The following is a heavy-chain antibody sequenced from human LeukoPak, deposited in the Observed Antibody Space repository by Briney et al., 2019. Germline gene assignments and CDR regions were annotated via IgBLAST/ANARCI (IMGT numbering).Heavy chain of an antibody. CDR1: GFTFSSYA. V-gene: IGHV3-23*01. D-gene: IGHD5-18*01. J-gene: IGHJ4*02. CDR3: AKAGYSYGYLFY. CDR2: ISGSGGST. Sequence: GGSLRLSCAASGFTFSSYATSWVRQAPGKGLEWVSAISGSGGSTYYADSVKGRFTISRDNSKNTLYLQMNSLRAEDTAVYYCAKAGYSYGYLFYWGQGTLVTVSS.